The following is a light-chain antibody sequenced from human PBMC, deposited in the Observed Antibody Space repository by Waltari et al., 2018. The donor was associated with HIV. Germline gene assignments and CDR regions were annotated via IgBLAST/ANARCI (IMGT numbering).Light chain of an antibody. J-gene: IGKJ1*01. CDR2: ATS. Sequence: DIQMTQSPSSLSASVADRVTITCRTSQSVGNFLNWYQQKPGKAPNLLVYATSSLHSGVPSRFSGSGSGTDFTLTISRLQPGDVATYFCQQTYSIPGTFGPGTEVEIK. CDR1: QSVGNF. V-gene: IGKV1-39*01. CDR3: QQTYSIPGT.